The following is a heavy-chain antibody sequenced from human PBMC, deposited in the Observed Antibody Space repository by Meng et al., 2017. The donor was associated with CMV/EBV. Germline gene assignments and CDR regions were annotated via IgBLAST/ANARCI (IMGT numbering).Heavy chain of an antibody. CDR3: ARGDKRSYWGY. J-gene: IGHJ4*02. CDR1: GYTFTSSY. D-gene: IGHD1-26*01. CDR2: INPSGGST. V-gene: IGHV1-46*01. Sequence: CKASGYTFTSSYMHWLRQAPGQGLKWMGIINPSGGSTSYAQKFQGRVTMTRDTSTSTVYMELSSLRSEDTAVYYCARGDKRSYWGYWGQGTLVTVSS.